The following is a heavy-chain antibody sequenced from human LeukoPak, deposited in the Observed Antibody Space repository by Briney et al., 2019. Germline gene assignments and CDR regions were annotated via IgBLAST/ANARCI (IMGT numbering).Heavy chain of an antibody. CDR1: GFTFSSYS. Sequence: GGSLRLSCAASGFTFSSYSMNWVRQAPGKGLEWVSSISSSYIYYADSVKGRFTISRDNAKNSLYLQMNSLRAEDTAVYYCARDPGGSGWSPYDYWGQGTLVTVSS. D-gene: IGHD6-19*01. CDR2: ISSSYI. CDR3: ARDPGGSGWSPYDY. J-gene: IGHJ4*02. V-gene: IGHV3-21*01.